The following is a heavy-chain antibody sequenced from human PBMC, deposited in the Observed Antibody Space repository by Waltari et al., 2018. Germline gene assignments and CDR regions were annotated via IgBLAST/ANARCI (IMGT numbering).Heavy chain of an antibody. V-gene: IGHV3-74*01. CDR2: LNVAFRYI. CDR3: ARKAGSGYPYGPFYYDN. D-gene: IGHD5-12*01. CDR1: GCSFGAYW. J-gene: IGHJ4*02. Sequence: EVHLAESGGGVVQPGGSLRLSCTGSGCSFGAYWMHWVRQVPGKGLEWVSPLNVAFRYISYGDSVKGRFTISRDNAKNTVFLQLNSLRADDTAVSFCARKAGSGYPYGPFYYDNWGQGTLVTVSS.